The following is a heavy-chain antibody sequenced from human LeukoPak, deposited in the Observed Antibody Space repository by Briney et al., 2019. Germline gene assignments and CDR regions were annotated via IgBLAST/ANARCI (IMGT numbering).Heavy chain of an antibody. J-gene: IGHJ4*02. Sequence: NPSETLSLTCTVSGGSIDVYYWNWTRQPPGKGLEWLGNINNSGRTNYSPSLKSRATVSVDTSKNQFSLKLNSVTAADTAVYYCARGRNKWGNFDYWGQGTLVTVSS. V-gene: IGHV4-59*01. CDR3: ARGRNKWGNFDY. D-gene: IGHD1/OR15-1a*01. CDR1: GGSIDVYY. CDR2: INNSGRT.